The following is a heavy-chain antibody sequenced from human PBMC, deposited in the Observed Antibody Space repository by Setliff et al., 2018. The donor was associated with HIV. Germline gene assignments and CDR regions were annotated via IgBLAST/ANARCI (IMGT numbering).Heavy chain of an antibody. CDR2: IYFTGDS. J-gene: IGHJ4*02. CDR1: GGSISSYY. V-gene: IGHV4-39*01. D-gene: IGHD3-16*01. CDR3: ARRTLITGYDY. Sequence: SETLSLTCTVSGGSISSYYWGWIRQPPGKGLQWIGSIYFTGDSYYDPSLKSRVTISVDTSKNQFSLKLSSVTAADTAVYYCARRTLITGYDYWGQGTLVTVSS.